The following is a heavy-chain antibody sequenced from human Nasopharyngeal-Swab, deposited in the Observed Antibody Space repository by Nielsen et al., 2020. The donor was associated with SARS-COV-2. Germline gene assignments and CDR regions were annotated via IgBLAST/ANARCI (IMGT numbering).Heavy chain of an antibody. CDR3: AIPYCSGGSCYLYYGMDV. D-gene: IGHD2-15*01. CDR1: GGSISSSSYY. J-gene: IGHJ6*02. CDR2: IYYSGST. V-gene: IGHV4-39*01. Sequence: SETLSLTCTVSGGSISSSSYYWGYIRQPPGKGLEWIGSIYYSGSTYYNPSLKSRVTISVDTSKNQFSLKLSSVTAADTAVYYCAIPYCSGGSCYLYYGMDVWGQGTTVTVSS.